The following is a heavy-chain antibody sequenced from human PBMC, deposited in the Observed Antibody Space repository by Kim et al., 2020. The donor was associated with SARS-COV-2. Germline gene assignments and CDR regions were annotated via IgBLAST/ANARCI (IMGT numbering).Heavy chain of an antibody. D-gene: IGHD6-13*01. CDR3: ARDLTYSSSWYTSFYFQH. Sequence: GGSLRLSCAASGFTFSSYSMNWVRQAPGKGLEWVSSISSSSSYIYYADSVKGRFTISRDNAKNSLYLQMNSLRAEDTAVYYCARDLTYSSSWYTSFYFQHWGQGTLVTVSS. J-gene: IGHJ1*01. CDR1: GFTFSSYS. CDR2: ISSSSSYI. V-gene: IGHV3-21*01.